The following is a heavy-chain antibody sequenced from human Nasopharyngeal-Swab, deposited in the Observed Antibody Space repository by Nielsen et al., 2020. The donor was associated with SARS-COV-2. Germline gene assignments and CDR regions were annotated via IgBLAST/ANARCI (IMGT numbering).Heavy chain of an antibody. D-gene: IGHD1-26*01. Sequence: GSLKISCAASGFTFSSYAMHWVRQAPGKGLEWVAVISYDGSNKYYADSVKGRFTISRDNSKNTLYLQMNSLRAEDTAVYYCASPYSGSYLDAFDIWGQGTMVTVSS. CDR1: GFTFSSYA. V-gene: IGHV3-30-3*01. CDR3: ASPYSGSYLDAFDI. CDR2: ISYDGSNK. J-gene: IGHJ3*02.